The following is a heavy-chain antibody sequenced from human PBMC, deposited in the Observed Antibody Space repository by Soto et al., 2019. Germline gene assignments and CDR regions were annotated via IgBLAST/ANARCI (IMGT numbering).Heavy chain of an antibody. J-gene: IGHJ5*02. D-gene: IGHD6-19*01. V-gene: IGHV4-39*01. CDR3: ARPIAVAGTGGGNGFDP. CDR2: IYYSGST. Sequence: SETLSLTCTVSGGSISSSIYYWGWIRQPPGKGLEGIGSIYYSGSTYYNPSLKSRVTISVDTSKNQFSLKLSSVTAADTAVYYCARPIAVAGTGGGNGFDPWGQGTLVTVSS. CDR1: GGSISSSIYY.